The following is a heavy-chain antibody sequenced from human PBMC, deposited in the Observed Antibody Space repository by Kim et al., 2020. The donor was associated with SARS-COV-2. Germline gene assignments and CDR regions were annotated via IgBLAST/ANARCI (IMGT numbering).Heavy chain of an antibody. Sequence: SVKVSCKASGGTFSSYAISWVRQAPGQGLEWMGGIIPIFGTANYAQKFQGRVTITADESTSTAYMELSSLRSEDTAVYYCARGRTLHFNYGSGSYDFDYWGQGTLVSVSS. CDR2: IIPIFGTA. D-gene: IGHD3-10*01. J-gene: IGHJ4*02. CDR3: ARGRTLHFNYGSGSYDFDY. V-gene: IGHV1-69*13. CDR1: GGTFSSYA.